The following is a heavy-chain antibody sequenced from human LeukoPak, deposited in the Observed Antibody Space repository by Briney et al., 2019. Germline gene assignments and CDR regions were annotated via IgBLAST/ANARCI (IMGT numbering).Heavy chain of an antibody. CDR1: GGSISSYH. CDR3: ARDIVAALYNRFVP. D-gene: IGHD6-13*01. J-gene: IGHJ5*02. Sequence: SETLSLTCTVSGGSISSYHWSWIRQPPGQGLEWIGYIYFSESANYHPSLKRQVTISVDTSKNPFSLKLSSVTGADTAVYYWARDIVAALYNRFVPWGEGALVTVSS. CDR2: IYFSESA. V-gene: IGHV4-59*12.